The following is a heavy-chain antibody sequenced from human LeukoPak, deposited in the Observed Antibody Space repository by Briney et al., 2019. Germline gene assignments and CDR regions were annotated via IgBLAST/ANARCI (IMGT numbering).Heavy chain of an antibody. J-gene: IGHJ6*03. CDR3: ARDPSSSYYYYMDV. CDR2: IYTSGST. CDR1: GGSISSYY. D-gene: IGHD6-6*01. V-gene: IGHV4-4*07. Sequence: SETLSLTCTVSGGSISSYYWSWIRQPAGKGLEWIGRIYTSGSTNYNPSLKSRVTIPVDKSKNQFSLKLNSVTAADTAVYYCARDPSSSYYYYMDVWGKGTTVTVSS.